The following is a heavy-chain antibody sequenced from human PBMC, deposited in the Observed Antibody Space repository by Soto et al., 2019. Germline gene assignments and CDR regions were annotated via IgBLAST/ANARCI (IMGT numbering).Heavy chain of an antibody. V-gene: IGHV3-13*01. D-gene: IGHD4-17*01. Sequence: EVQLVESGGGLVQPGGSLRLSCAASGFTISSYDMHWVRQATGKGLEWVSTIVTAGDTYYPGSVKGRFTISRENAKNSVYLQMNSLRAGDTAVYYCARGVPGEWGFDYWGQGTLVTVSS. CDR3: ARGVPGEWGFDY. CDR2: IVTAGDT. CDR1: GFTISSYD. J-gene: IGHJ4*02.